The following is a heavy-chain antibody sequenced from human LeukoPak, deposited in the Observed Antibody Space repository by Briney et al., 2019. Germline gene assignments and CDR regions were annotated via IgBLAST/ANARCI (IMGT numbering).Heavy chain of an antibody. V-gene: IGHV3-7*01. CDR3: ARDSNSLRYGQEDV. CDR1: GFPFGSYW. J-gene: IGHJ6*02. CDR2: IKQDGSKK. Sequence: PGGSLRLSCVASGFPFGSYWMTWVRQAPGKGLEWVANIKQDGSKKSYVDSVKGRFTISRDNAKNSLYLQMNSLRAEDTAVYYCARDSNSLRYGQEDVWGQGTTVTVSS. D-gene: IGHD3-9*01.